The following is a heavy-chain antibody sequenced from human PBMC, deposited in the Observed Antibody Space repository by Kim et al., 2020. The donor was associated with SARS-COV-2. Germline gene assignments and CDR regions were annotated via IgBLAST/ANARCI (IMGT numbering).Heavy chain of an antibody. J-gene: IGHJ4*02. CDR3: TTRGDGVDY. CDR2: GTT. D-gene: IGHD3-10*01. V-gene: IGHV3-15*01. Sequence: GTTDYAAPVKGRFTISRDDSKNTLYLQMNSLKTEDTAVYYCTTRGDGVDYWGQGTLVTVSS.